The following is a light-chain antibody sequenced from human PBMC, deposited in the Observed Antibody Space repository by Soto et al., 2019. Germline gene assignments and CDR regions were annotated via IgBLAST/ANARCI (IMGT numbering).Light chain of an antibody. J-gene: IGKJ1*01. CDR3: QQYGSSPVT. CDR1: QSVGRN. Sequence: EIVLTQSPATLSLSPGERATLSCRASQSVGRNLAWYQQKPGQAPGLLIYDASKRATGIPARFSASGSGTDFTLTISRLEPEDFAVYYCQQYGSSPVTFGQGTKVEIK. V-gene: IGKV3-20*01. CDR2: DAS.